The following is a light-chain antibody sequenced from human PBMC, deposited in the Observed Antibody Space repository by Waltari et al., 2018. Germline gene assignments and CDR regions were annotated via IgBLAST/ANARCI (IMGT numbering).Light chain of an antibody. CDR2: GNG. J-gene: IGLJ3*02. Sequence: QSVLPQPPSASGTPGPRVTIPCSGSSSHIGSQPVNWYQQFPGTAPKVLMYGNGQRPSGVPDRFSGSKSGTSASLAISGLRSEDEADYYCSSWDDSLRGWVFGGGTKLTVL. CDR1: SSHIGSQP. V-gene: IGLV1-44*01. CDR3: SSWDDSLRGWV.